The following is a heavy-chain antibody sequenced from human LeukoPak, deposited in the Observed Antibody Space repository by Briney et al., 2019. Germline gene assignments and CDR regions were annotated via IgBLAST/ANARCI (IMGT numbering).Heavy chain of an antibody. D-gene: IGHD7-27*01. CDR3: ARDGFSGAAFDY. V-gene: IGHV1-2*02. Sequence: ASVKVSCKASGYTFTVYFMNWVRQAPGQGLEWMGWINPNGAATKYGQKFQGRVTMTRDTSINTDFMELSSLRSDDTALYYCARDGFSGAAFDYWGQGTLVTVSS. CDR2: INPNGAAT. J-gene: IGHJ4*02. CDR1: GYTFTVYF.